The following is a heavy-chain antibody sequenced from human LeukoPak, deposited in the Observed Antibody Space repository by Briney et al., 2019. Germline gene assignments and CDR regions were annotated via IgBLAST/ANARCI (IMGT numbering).Heavy chain of an antibody. Sequence: SETLSLTCAVYDGSFSGYYWSWIRQPPGKGLEWIGEINHSGSTNYNPSLKSRVTISVDTSKNQFSLKLSSVTAADTAVYYCARGVTAPEYYDILTGRTAFDYWGQGTLVTVSS. J-gene: IGHJ4*02. V-gene: IGHV4-34*01. D-gene: IGHD3-9*01. CDR1: DGSFSGYY. CDR3: ARGVTAPEYYDILTGRTAFDY. CDR2: INHSGST.